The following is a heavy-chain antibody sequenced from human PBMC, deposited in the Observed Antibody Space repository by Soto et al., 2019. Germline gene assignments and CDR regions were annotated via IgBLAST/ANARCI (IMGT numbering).Heavy chain of an antibody. Sequence: TLSLTCAVSGGSFTSNNWWTWVRQPPGQGLEWIGEIYRTGSTNYNPSLKSRVTISLDKSENQFCLKVTSLTAADTAVYYCASRDPGTSVDYWGQGTLVTVSS. CDR1: GGSFTSNNW. CDR3: ASRDPGTSVDY. D-gene: IGHD1-7*01. CDR2: IYRTGST. J-gene: IGHJ4*02. V-gene: IGHV4-4*02.